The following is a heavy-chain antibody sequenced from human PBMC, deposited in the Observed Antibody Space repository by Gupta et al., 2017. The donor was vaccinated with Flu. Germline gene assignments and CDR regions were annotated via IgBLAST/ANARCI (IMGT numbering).Heavy chain of an antibody. J-gene: IGHJ6*03. CDR3: ATGSVDYYYYFLDV. Sequence: SGDILTELSIHWVRQAPGKGLEWMGGVEPENGETTYAQKFQGRLTLTEDTSRDTAYMELTSLRDEDTALYYCATGSVDYYYYFLDVWGKGTTVTVSS. D-gene: IGHD3-3*01. CDR1: GDILTELS. V-gene: IGHV1-24*01. CDR2: VEPENGET.